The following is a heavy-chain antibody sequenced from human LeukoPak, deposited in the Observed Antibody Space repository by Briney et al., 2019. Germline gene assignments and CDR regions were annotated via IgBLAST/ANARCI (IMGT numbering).Heavy chain of an antibody. CDR2: TYFTSRWYT. Sequence: SQTLSLTCAISGDSVGSNRVVWNWIRQSPSRGLEWLGRTYFTSRWYTEYAVAVKSRITIIPDTSKNQFSLKLSSVTAADTAVYYCASPSGAAQTNYWGQGTLVTVSS. D-gene: IGHD6-6*01. J-gene: IGHJ4*02. CDR3: ASPSGAAQTNY. V-gene: IGHV6-1*01. CDR1: GDSVGSNRVV.